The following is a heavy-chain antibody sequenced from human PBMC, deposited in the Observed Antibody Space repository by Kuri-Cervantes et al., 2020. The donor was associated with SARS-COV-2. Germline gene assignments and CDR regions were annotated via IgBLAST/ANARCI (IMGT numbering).Heavy chain of an antibody. CDR2: ISSSSSYT. CDR1: GFTFSDYY. Sequence: GESLKISCAASGFTFSDYYMSWIRQAPGKGLEWVSYISSSSSYTNYADSVKGRFTISRDNSKNTLYLQMNSLRAEDTAVYYCARPTYYYGSGRMDVWGQGTTVTVSS. V-gene: IGHV3-11*03. J-gene: IGHJ6*02. D-gene: IGHD3-10*01. CDR3: ARPTYYYGSGRMDV.